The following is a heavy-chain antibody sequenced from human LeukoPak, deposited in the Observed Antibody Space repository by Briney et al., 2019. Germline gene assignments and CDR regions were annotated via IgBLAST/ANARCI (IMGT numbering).Heavy chain of an antibody. Sequence: GGSLRLSCAASGFTFSIYVMSWVRQAPGKGLEWVSTVSGSGGTTYHADSVKGRFTISRDTSKNTLYLQMNSLRVEDTAVYFCAKTTGYSDYSPFHHWGQSTLVAVSS. CDR2: VSGSGGTT. J-gene: IGHJ1*01. V-gene: IGHV3-23*01. CDR1: GFTFSIYV. D-gene: IGHD4-11*01. CDR3: AKTTGYSDYSPFHH.